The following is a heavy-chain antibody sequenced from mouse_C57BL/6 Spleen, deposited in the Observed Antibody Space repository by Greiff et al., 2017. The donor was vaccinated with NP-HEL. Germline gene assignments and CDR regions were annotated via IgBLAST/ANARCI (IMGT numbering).Heavy chain of an antibody. CDR3: ERSRVTPVVARGAFDD. J-gene: IGHJ2*01. D-gene: IGHD1-1*01. CDR1: GFTFSDYG. V-gene: IGHV5-17*01. Sequence: EVQRVESGGGLVKPGGSLKLSCAASGFTFSDYGMHWVRQAPEKGLEWVAYISSGSSTINYADTVKGRFTISRDTAKNTLFLQMTSLRSEDTARYYCERSRVTPVVARGAFDDWGQGTTLTVSS. CDR2: ISSGSSTI.